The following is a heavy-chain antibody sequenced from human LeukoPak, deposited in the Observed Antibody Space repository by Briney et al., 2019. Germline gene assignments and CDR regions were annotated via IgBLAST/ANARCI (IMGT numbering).Heavy chain of an antibody. J-gene: IGHJ4*02. CDR1: GYSISSGYY. V-gene: IGHV4-38-2*02. CDR3: AKEGEYYYGSRGYL. Sequence: SETLSLTCSVSGYSISSGYYWGWIRQPPGKGLEWIGSIYHSGRTYYNLSLKSRVTISVDTSKNQFSLKLSSVTAADTAVYYCAKEGEYYYGSRGYLWGQGTLVTVSS. D-gene: IGHD3-22*01. CDR2: IYHSGRT.